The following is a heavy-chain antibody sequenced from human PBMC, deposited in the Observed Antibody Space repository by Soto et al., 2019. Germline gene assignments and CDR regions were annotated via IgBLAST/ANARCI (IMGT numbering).Heavy chain of an antibody. CDR1: GFTFSDYG. Sequence: GGSLRLCCVASGFTFSDYGMHWVRRAPGKGLEWVAVISYDGSNKYYADSVRGRFTISRDNSKNTLYLQMTSLRTEDTALYYCAKLDEGGLQYAYYAMDVWGQGTTVTVSS. J-gene: IGHJ6*02. CDR2: ISYDGSNK. CDR3: AKLDEGGLQYAYYAMDV. V-gene: IGHV3-30*18. D-gene: IGHD2-15*01.